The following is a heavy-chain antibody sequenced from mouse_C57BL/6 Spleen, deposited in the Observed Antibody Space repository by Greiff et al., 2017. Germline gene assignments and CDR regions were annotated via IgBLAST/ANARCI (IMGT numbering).Heavy chain of an antibody. V-gene: IGHV1-72*01. CDR2: IDPNSGGT. J-gene: IGHJ2*01. Sequence: QVQLQQSGAELVKPGASVKLSCKASGYTFTSYWMHWVKQRPGRGLEWIGRIDPNSGGTKYNEKFKSKATLTVDKPSSTAYMQLSLTSEDSAVYYCARGDYYGSSYIDYWGQGTTLTVSS. CDR1: GYTFTSYW. D-gene: IGHD1-1*01. CDR3: ARGDYYGSSYIDY.